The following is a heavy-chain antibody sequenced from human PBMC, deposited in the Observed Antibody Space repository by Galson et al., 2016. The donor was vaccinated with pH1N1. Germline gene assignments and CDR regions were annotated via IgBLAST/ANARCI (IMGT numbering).Heavy chain of an antibody. V-gene: IGHV3-30*03. Sequence: SLRLSCAASGFTFSTYGMHWVRQAPGKGLEWVAVISYDGTNEYYADLVKGRFTISRDNSKNMVYVEMNSLRFEDTAVYYCARDGSGTSGAYYGMDVWGEGTTVTVSA. D-gene: IGHD6-19*01. CDR3: ARDGSGTSGAYYGMDV. CDR2: ISYDGTNE. CDR1: GFTFSTYG. J-gene: IGHJ6*04.